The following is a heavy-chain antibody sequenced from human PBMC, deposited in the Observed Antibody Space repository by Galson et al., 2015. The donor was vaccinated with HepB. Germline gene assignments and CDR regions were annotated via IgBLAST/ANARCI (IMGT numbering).Heavy chain of an antibody. Sequence: SCKASGGTFSSYAISWVRQAPGQGLEWMGGIIPIFGTANYAQKFQGRVTITADESTSTAYMELSSLRSEDTAVYYCARDITMVRAHDAFDVWGQGTMVTVSS. CDR3: ARDITMVRAHDAFDV. D-gene: IGHD3-10*01. CDR2: IIPIFGTA. J-gene: IGHJ3*01. V-gene: IGHV1-69*01. CDR1: GGTFSSYA.